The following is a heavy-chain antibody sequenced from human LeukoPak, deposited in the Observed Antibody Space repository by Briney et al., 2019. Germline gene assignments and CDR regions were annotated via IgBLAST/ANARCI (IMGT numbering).Heavy chain of an antibody. CDR2: ISSSSSYI. D-gene: IGHD6-19*01. Sequence: PGGSLRLSCAASGFTFSSYSMNWVRQAPGKGLEWVSSISSSSSYIYYADSVKGRFTISRDNAKNSLYLQMNRLRAEDTAVYYCARDPSAVAVIGYFDYWGQGTLVTVSS. CDR1: GFTFSSYS. J-gene: IGHJ4*02. V-gene: IGHV3-21*01. CDR3: ARDPSAVAVIGYFDY.